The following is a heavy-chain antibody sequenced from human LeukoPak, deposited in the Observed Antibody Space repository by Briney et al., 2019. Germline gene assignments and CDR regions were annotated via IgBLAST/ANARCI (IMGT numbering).Heavy chain of an antibody. J-gene: IGHJ4*02. CDR2: ISITSSYI. CDR3: ARSDISWSGYSYGFDS. D-gene: IGHD5-18*01. Sequence: KTGGSLRLSCAASGFTFSSYAMSWVRQAPGKGLEWVSSISITSSYITYADSLKGRFTISRDNAKNSLYLQMSSLSAEDTAVYYCARSDISWSGYSYGFDSWGQGTLVTVSS. CDR1: GFTFSSYA. V-gene: IGHV3-21*01.